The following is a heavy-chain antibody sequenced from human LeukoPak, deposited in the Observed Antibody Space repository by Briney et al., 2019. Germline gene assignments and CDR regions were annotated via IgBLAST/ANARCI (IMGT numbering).Heavy chain of an antibody. J-gene: IGHJ4*02. Sequence: SVKVSCKASGGTFSSYAISWVRQAPGQGLEWMGGIIPIFGTANYAQKFQGRVTITADESTSTAYMELSSLRSEDTAVYYCARGYYDLLTGHVVTYYFDYWGQGTLVTVSS. V-gene: IGHV1-69*01. D-gene: IGHD3-9*01. CDR3: ARGYYDLLTGHVVTYYFDY. CDR2: IIPIFGTA. CDR1: GGTFSSYA.